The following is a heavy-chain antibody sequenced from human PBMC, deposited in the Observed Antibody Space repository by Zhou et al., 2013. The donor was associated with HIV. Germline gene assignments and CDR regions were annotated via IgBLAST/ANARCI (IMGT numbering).Heavy chain of an antibody. Sequence: QVQLVQSGAEVKKPGASVKVSCKASGYTFTGYYMHWVRQAPGQGLEWMGWINPNSGGTNYAQKFQGRVTMTRDTSISTAYMELSRLRSDDTAVYYCARGFETEYSSSWYLRNWFDPLGPGNPGHRLL. CDR3: ARGFETEYSSSWYLRNWFDP. V-gene: IGHV1-2*02. CDR2: INPNSGGT. J-gene: IGHJ5*02. CDR1: GYTFTGYY. D-gene: IGHD6-13*01.